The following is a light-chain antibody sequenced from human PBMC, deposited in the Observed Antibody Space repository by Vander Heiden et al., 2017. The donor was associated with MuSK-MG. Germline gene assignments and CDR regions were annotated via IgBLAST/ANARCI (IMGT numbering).Light chain of an antibody. J-gene: IGLJ1*01. CDR1: SSNIGAGYD. CDR2: GNS. V-gene: IGLV1-40*01. CDR3: QSYDSSLSGNYV. Sequence: QSVLTQPPSVSGAPGQRVTISCTGSSSNIGAGYDVHWYQQLPETAPNLLIFGNSNRPSGVPDRFSGSKSGTSASPAITGLQAEDEADYYCQSYDSSLSGNYVFGTGTKVTVL.